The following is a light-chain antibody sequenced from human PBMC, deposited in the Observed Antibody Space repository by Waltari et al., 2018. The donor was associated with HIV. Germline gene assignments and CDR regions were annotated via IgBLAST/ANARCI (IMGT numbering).Light chain of an antibody. Sequence: EILMTQSPVTLSVSPGDRASLSCRESQSISTNLAWYQHKPGHAPRLLIYGASTRATGVPARFSGSGSGTEFTLTISSLQSEDFAVYYCQQYSKWPPLTFGGGTKVEIK. CDR2: GAS. J-gene: IGKJ4*01. CDR1: QSISTN. CDR3: QQYSKWPPLT. V-gene: IGKV3-15*01.